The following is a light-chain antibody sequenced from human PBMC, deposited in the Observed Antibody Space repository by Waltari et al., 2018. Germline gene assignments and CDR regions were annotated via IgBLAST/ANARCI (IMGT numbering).Light chain of an antibody. Sequence: FVLTQPHSVSEYPGQSVTISCTRSSGSIATSFVQWYQKRPGRAPTTVIYEDNQRPSGVPGRFSGSIDTSSNSASLTISGLRSDDDADYYCQSYDSRIVFGGGTKLTVL. CDR1: SGSIATSF. CDR2: EDN. CDR3: QSYDSRIV. V-gene: IGLV6-57*04. J-gene: IGLJ2*01.